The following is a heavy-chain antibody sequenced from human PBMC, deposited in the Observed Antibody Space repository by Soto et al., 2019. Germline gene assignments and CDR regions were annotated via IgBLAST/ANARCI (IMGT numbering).Heavy chain of an antibody. CDR2: IYYSGST. D-gene: IGHD4-17*01. CDR1: GGSITSNY. CDR3: ARGTVTVYYYYYGMDV. J-gene: IGHJ6*02. V-gene: IGHV4-59*01. Sequence: SETLSLTCNISGGSITSNYWSWIRQPPGKGLEWIGYIYYSGSTNYNPSLKSRVTISVDTSKNQFSLKLSSVTAADTAVYYCARGTVTVYYYYYGMDVWGQGTTVTVSS.